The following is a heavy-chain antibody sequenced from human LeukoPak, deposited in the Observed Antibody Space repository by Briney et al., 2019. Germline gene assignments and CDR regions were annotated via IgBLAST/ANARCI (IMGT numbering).Heavy chain of an antibody. CDR1: GYTFTGYY. D-gene: IGHD2-2*01. CDR3: ARAVVTAATPDY. J-gene: IGHJ4*02. Sequence: ASVKVSCKASGYTFTGYYMHWVRQAPGQGLEWMGWINPNSGGTNYAQKFQGRVTMTRDTSISTAYMELSRLRSDDTAVYYCARAVVTAATPDYWGQGTLVTVSS. CDR2: INPNSGGT. V-gene: IGHV1-2*02.